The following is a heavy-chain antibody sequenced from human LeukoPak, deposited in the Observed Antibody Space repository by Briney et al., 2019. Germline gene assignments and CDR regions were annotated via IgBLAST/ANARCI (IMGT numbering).Heavy chain of an antibody. CDR2: IYDSGNT. D-gene: IGHD3-3*01. J-gene: IGHJ5*02. CDR3: ARAPYYDIWSGYSDNYFDP. V-gene: IGHV4-59*08. CDR1: GGSISSYY. Sequence: SETLSLTCTVSGGSISSYYWSWIRQPPGKGLEWIGYIYDSGNTNNNPTLKSRVTISVDTSKNQFSLKLNSVTAADTAVYYCARAPYYDIWSGYSDNYFDPWGQGTLVTVSS.